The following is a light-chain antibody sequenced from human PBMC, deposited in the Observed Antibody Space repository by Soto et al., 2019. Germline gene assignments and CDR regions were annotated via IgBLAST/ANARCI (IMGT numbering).Light chain of an antibody. CDR1: QSVSIK. J-gene: IGKJ5*01. CDR2: DTS. Sequence: EILMTQSPATLSVSPGERATLSCRASQSVSIKLAWYQQKLGQAPRLLIYDTSTRANGIPARFSGSGSGTEFTLTISSLQSEDFAVYYCQQYNNWHPITFGQGTRLEIK. CDR3: QQYNNWHPIT. V-gene: IGKV3-15*01.